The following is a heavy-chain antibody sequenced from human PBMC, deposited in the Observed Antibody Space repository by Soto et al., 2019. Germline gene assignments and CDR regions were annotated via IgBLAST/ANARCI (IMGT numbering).Heavy chain of an antibody. CDR1: GFSFSRHG. V-gene: IGHV3-33*01. J-gene: IGHJ4*02. CDR3: ARADDYSDNGLDY. Sequence: QVQLVESGGGVVQPGRSLKLSCEATGFSFSRHGMHWVRQAPGKGLEWLAVILSDGSAEEYAGSVQGRFTISRDNSKNVLYLEMNNLRAEDTSVYYCARADDYSDNGLDYWGRGVLVTVSS. D-gene: IGHD4-17*01. CDR2: ILSDGSAE.